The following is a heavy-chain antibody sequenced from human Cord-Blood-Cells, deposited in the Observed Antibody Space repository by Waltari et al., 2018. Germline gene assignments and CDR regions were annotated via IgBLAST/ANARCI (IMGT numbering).Heavy chain of an antibody. V-gene: IGHV1-69*10. CDR3: ARGPVAVAGRGFDY. Sequence: QVQLVQSGAEVKKPGSSVKVSCKASGGTFSSYAISWVRQAPGQGLEWMGGILPILGIANYAQKFQGRGTMTADKSTSTAYMELSSLRSEDTAVYYWARGPVAVAGRGFDYWGQGTLVTVSS. CDR2: ILPILGIA. J-gene: IGHJ4*02. CDR1: GGTFSSYA. D-gene: IGHD6-19*01.